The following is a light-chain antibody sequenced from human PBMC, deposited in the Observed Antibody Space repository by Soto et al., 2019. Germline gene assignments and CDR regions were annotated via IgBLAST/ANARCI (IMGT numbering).Light chain of an antibody. J-gene: IGLJ1*01. CDR3: SSYTSSSTL. CDR2: EVS. CDR1: SSDVGGYNY. V-gene: IGLV2-14*01. Sequence: QSVLTQPASVSGSPGQSITISCTGTSSDVGGYNYVSWYQRHPGKAPKLMIYEVSNRPSGVSNRFSGSKSGNTASLTISGLHAEDAADYYCSSYTSSSTLFGTGTKVTVL.